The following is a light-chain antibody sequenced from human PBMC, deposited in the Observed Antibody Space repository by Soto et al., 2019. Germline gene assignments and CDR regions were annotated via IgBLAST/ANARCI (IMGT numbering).Light chain of an antibody. V-gene: IGLV2-11*01. CDR1: SSDVGGYKY. CDR2: DVS. Sequence: QSVLPQPRSVSGSPGQSVTISCTGTSSDVGGYKYVCWYQQHPGKAPKLMIYDVSKRPSGVPDRFSGSKSGNTASLTISGLQAEDEADYYCCSYAGSYTYVFGIGTKVTVL. J-gene: IGLJ1*01. CDR3: CSYAGSYTYV.